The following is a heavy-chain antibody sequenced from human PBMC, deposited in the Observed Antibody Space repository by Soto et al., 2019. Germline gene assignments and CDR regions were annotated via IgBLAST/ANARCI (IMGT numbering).Heavy chain of an antibody. Sequence: PSETLSLTCTVSGGSISSGDYYWSWIRQPPGKGLEWIGYIYYSGSTNYNPSLKSRVTISVDTSKNQFSLKLSSVTAADTAVYYCARVGYYDFWSGYYGHFDYWGQGTLVTVSS. CDR1: GGSISSGDYY. J-gene: IGHJ4*02. D-gene: IGHD3-3*01. CDR2: IYYSGST. V-gene: IGHV4-61*08. CDR3: ARVGYYDFWSGYYGHFDY.